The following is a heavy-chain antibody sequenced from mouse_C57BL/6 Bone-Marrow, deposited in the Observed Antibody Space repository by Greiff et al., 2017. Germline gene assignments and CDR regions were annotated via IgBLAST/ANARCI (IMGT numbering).Heavy chain of an antibody. J-gene: IGHJ3*01. Sequence: VQLQQPGAELVKPGASVKLSCKASGYTFTSYWVHWVKQRPGQGLEWIGMIHPNSGSPNYNTKFKSKATLTVDKSSITAYMQLSSLTSADSAVYYCARGNWGDFAYWGQGTLVTVSS. V-gene: IGHV1-64*01. CDR1: GYTFTSYW. CDR2: IHPNSGSP. D-gene: IGHD4-1*01. CDR3: ARGNWGDFAY.